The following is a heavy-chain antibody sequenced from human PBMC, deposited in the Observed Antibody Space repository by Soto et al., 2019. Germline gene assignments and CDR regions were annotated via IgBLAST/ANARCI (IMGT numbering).Heavy chain of an antibody. CDR3: ARTTVVTASDY. CDR1: GFSLSTGGVG. CDR2: IYWNDDK. Sequence: GSGPTLVNPTQTLTLTCTFSGFSLSTGGVGVGWIRQPPGEALEWLTVIYWNDDKRYSPSLKSRLTITKDASKNQVVLTMTNMDPVDTATYYCARTTVVTASDYWGQGALVTVSS. D-gene: IGHD2-21*02. J-gene: IGHJ4*02. V-gene: IGHV2-5*01.